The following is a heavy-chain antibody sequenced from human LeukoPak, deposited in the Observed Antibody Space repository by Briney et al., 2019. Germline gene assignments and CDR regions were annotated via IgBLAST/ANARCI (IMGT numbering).Heavy chain of an antibody. Sequence: ASVKVSCKASGYTFTSYYMHWVRQAPGQGLEWMGIINPSGGSTSYAQKFQGRVTMTRDMSTSTVYMELSSLRSEDTAVYYCARERIAAAGYDAFDIWGQGTMVTVSS. CDR2: INPSGGST. CDR1: GYTFTSYY. D-gene: IGHD6-13*01. J-gene: IGHJ3*02. CDR3: ARERIAAAGYDAFDI. V-gene: IGHV1-46*01.